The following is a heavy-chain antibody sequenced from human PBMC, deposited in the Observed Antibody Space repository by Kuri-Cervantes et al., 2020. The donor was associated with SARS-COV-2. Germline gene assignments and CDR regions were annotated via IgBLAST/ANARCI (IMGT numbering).Heavy chain of an antibody. V-gene: IGHV4-4*07. CDR1: GGSISSYY. D-gene: IGHD2-15*01. Sequence: SETLSLTCTVSGGSISSYYWSWIRQPAGKGLEWIGRIYTSGSTNYNPSLKSRVNMSVDTSKNQFSLKLSSVTAADTAVYYWARGVGLGVVVVDAKAPSYYMDVWGKGTTVTVSS. J-gene: IGHJ6*03. CDR3: ARGVGLGVVVVDAKAPSYYMDV. CDR2: IYTSGST.